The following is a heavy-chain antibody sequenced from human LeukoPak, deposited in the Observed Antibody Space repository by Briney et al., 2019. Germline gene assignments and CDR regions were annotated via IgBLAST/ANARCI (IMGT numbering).Heavy chain of an antibody. Sequence: SETLSLTCTVSGGSISSYYWSWIRQPAGKGLEWIGRIYTSGSTNYNPSLKSRVTMSVDTSKNQFSLKLSSVTAADTAVYYCATGEDDSFPFDYWGQGTLVTVSS. CDR3: ATGEDDSFPFDY. CDR2: IYTSGST. D-gene: IGHD3-9*01. CDR1: GGSISSYY. V-gene: IGHV4-4*07. J-gene: IGHJ4*02.